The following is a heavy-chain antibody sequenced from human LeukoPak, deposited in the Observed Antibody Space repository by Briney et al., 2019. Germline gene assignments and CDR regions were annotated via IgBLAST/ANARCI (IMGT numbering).Heavy chain of an antibody. D-gene: IGHD3-3*01. Sequence: SETLSLTCAVYGGSFSGYYWSWIHQPPGKGLEWIGEINHSGSTNYNPSLKSRVTISVDTSKNQFSLKLSSVTAADTAVYYCARAVTIFGVVISGYFDYWGQGTLVTVSS. CDR1: GGSFSGYY. V-gene: IGHV4-34*01. J-gene: IGHJ4*02. CDR3: ARAVTIFGVVISGYFDY. CDR2: INHSGST.